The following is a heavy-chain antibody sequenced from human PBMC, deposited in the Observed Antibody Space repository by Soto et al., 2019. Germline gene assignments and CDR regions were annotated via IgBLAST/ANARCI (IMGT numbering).Heavy chain of an antibody. CDR1: GFTFSSYA. V-gene: IGHV3-23*01. D-gene: IGHD2-2*01. CDR3: AKKTEGDIVEVPAAASLDV. J-gene: IGHJ6*04. Sequence: GGSLRLTCAASGFTFSSYAMSWVRQAPGKGLEWVSAISGSGGSTYYADSVKGRFTISRDNSKNTLYLQMNSLRAEDTAVYYCAKKTEGDIVEVPAAASLDVWGKGTTLTVSS. CDR2: ISGSGGST.